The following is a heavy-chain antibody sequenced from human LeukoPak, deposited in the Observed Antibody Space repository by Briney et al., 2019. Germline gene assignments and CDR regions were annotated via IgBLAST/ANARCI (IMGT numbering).Heavy chain of an antibody. V-gene: IGHV3-7*02. CDR1: GFTFSSYA. J-gene: IGHJ3*02. D-gene: IGHD3/OR15-3a*01. Sequence: QTGGSLRLSCAASGFTFSSYAMSWVRQAPGKGLEWVANINQDGSEKYYVDSVKGRFTISRDNAKNSLYLQVNSLRAEDTAVYYCARADFTAVDIWGQGTMVTVSS. CDR3: ARADFTAVDI. CDR2: INQDGSEK.